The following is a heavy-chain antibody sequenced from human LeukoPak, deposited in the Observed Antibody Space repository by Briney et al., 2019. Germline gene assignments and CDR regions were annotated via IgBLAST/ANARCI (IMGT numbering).Heavy chain of an antibody. CDR1: GYTFTSYY. V-gene: IGHV1-46*01. Sequence: GASVKVSCKASGYTFTSYYMHWVRQAPGQGLEWMGIINPSGGSTSYAQKFQGRVTMTRDTSTSTVYMELSSLGSEDTAVYYCARGVSYGYSPYYYYMDVWGKGTTVTVSS. J-gene: IGHJ6*03. CDR3: ARGVSYGYSPYYYYMDV. D-gene: IGHD5-18*01. CDR2: INPSGGST.